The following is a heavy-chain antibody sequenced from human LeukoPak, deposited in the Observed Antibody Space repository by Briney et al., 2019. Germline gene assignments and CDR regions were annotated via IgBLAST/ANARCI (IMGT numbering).Heavy chain of an antibody. CDR1: GFTFSSYG. D-gene: IGHD1-26*01. CDR3: AKDLGGTYYGDAFDI. J-gene: IGHJ3*02. Sequence: TGGSLRLSCAASGFTFSSYGMHWVRQAPGKGLEWVAVISYDGSNKYYADSVKGRFTISRDNSKSTLYLQMNSLRAEDTAVYYCAKDLGGTYYGDAFDIWGQGTMVTVSS. CDR2: ISYDGSNK. V-gene: IGHV3-30*18.